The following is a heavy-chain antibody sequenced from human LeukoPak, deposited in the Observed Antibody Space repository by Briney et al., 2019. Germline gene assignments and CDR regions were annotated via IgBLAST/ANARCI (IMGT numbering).Heavy chain of an antibody. V-gene: IGHV4-59*01. CDR3: ASYSNYLY. Sequence: SETLSLTCAVSGGSISSYYWSWIRQPPGKGLEWIGYIYYSGSTNYNPSLKNRVTILLNKYTKQFSLKLSSVTAADTAVYYCASYSNYLYWGQGTLVTVSS. CDR2: IYYSGST. J-gene: IGHJ4*02. CDR1: GGSISSYY. D-gene: IGHD4-11*01.